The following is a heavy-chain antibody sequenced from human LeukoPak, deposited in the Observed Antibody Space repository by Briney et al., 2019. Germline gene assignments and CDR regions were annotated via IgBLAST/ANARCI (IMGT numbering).Heavy chain of an antibody. CDR3: ARGGLLYYLDY. J-gene: IGHJ4*02. CDR2: IYYSGST. CDR1: GGSISSYY. V-gene: IGHV4-59*08. D-gene: IGHD2/OR15-2a*01. Sequence: PSETLSLTCTVSGGSISSYYWSWIRQPPGKGLEWIGYIYYSGSTNYNPSLKSRVTISVDTSKNQFSLKLSSVTAADTAVYYCARGGLLYYLDYWGQGTLVTVSS.